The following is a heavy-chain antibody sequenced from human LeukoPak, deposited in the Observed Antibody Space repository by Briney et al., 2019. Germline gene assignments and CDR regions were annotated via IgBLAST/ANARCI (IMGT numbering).Heavy chain of an antibody. Sequence: SETLSLTCTVSGGSVSSGSYYWSWIRQPPGKGLEWIGYIYDSGSTNYNPSLKSRVTISVDTSKNQFSLKLSSVTAADTAVYYCARVHTTVTTYYFDYWGQGTLVTVSS. CDR2: IYDSGST. CDR1: GGSVSSGSYY. J-gene: IGHJ4*02. CDR3: ARVHTTVTTYYFDY. V-gene: IGHV4-61*01. D-gene: IGHD4-17*01.